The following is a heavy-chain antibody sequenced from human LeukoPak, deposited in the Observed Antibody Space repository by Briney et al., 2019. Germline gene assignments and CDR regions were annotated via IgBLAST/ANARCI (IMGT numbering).Heavy chain of an antibody. CDR3: ARGPLLQYFHH. Sequence: SETLSLTCTVSGDSITSGTYSWSWIRQPAGKGLEWIGRIYATGSTKYNPSLQSRVTISLDTSKNHFSLNLSSMTAADTAVYYCARGPLLQYFHHWGQGALVTVPS. J-gene: IGHJ1*01. CDR2: IYATGST. D-gene: IGHD3-10*01. V-gene: IGHV4-61*02. CDR1: GDSITSGTYS.